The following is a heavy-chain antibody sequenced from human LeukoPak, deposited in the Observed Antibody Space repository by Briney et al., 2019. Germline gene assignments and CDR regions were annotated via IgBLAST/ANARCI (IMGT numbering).Heavy chain of an antibody. CDR1: GFTLSSYA. Sequence: GGSLRLSSAASGFTLSSYAMSWVRQAAGKGLEGVSAISSSGDSTYYADSVNGRFTISRDNSKNTLYLQMNSLRADDTAVYYCAKVLDVGMVRGVTPVDYWGQGTLVTVSS. D-gene: IGHD3-10*01. CDR3: AKVLDVGMVRGVTPVDY. V-gene: IGHV3-23*01. CDR2: ISSSGDST. J-gene: IGHJ4*02.